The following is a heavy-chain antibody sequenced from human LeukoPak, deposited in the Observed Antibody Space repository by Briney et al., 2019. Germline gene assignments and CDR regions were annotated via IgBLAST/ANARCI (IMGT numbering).Heavy chain of an antibody. CDR2: ISGSGANP. CDR3: ARTAMGDYVRFPNDY. V-gene: IGHV3-23*01. Sequence: PGGSLRLSCAASGLTFSTYAMSWVRQAPGKGLEWVSTISGSGANPYYADSVKDRFTISRNHSKNTLYLQMKRLRAEDTAVYYCARTAMGDYVRFPNDYWGQGTLVTVSS. J-gene: IGHJ4*02. CDR1: GLTFSTYA. D-gene: IGHD4-17*01.